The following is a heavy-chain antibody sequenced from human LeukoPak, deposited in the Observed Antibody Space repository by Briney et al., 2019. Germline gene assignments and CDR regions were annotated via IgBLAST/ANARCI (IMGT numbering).Heavy chain of an antibody. CDR1: GFTFSSYD. V-gene: IGHV3-13*01. J-gene: IGHJ4*02. D-gene: IGHD5-18*01. Sequence: GGSLRLSCAASGFTFSSYDMHWVRQTTGRGLEWVSGIGTAGDTYSPGSVKGRFTISRENAKNSLYLQMNSLRAGDTAVYYCARADLRGYSPDYWGQGTLVTVSS. CDR2: IGTAGDT. CDR3: ARADLRGYSPDY.